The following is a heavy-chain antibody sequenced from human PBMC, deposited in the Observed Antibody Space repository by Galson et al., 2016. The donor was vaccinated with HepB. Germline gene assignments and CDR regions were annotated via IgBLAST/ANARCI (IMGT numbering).Heavy chain of an antibody. Sequence: SLRLSCAASGFTFSSYAMSWVRQAPGKGLEWVADIWSNGNNKYYADSVRGRFSVSRDQAKNTLYMQINSLRAEDTAVYYCARDSDTSGLHWYFDLWGRGTLVTVSS. CDR2: IWSNGNNK. V-gene: IGHV3-33*08. D-gene: IGHD3-22*01. CDR1: GFTFSSYA. J-gene: IGHJ2*01. CDR3: ARDSDTSGLHWYFDL.